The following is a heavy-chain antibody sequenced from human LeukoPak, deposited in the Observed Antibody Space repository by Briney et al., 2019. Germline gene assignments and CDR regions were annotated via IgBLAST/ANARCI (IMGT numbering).Heavy chain of an antibody. CDR1: GGPFSGYY. J-gene: IGHJ6*02. CDR2: INHSGST. D-gene: IGHD3-22*01. Sequence: PSETLSLTCAVYGGPFSGYYWSWIRQPPGKGLEWIGEINHSGSTNYNPSLKSRVTISVDTSKNQFSLKLSSVTAADTAVYYCARRRYYDSSGYYYAYYYYYGMDVWGQGTTVTVSS. V-gene: IGHV4-34*01. CDR3: ARRRYYDSSGYYYAYYYYYGMDV.